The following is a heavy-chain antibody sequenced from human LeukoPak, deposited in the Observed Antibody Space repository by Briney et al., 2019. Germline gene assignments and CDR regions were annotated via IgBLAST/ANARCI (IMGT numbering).Heavy chain of an antibody. V-gene: IGHV3-23*01. CDR3: AKYSSSWLYFDY. Sequence: GGSLRLSCAASGFTFDDYGMSWVRQAPGKGLEWVSAISGSGGSTYYADSVKGRFTISRDNSKNTLYLQMNSLRAEDTAVYYCAKYSSSWLYFDYWGQGTLVTVSS. D-gene: IGHD6-13*01. CDR2: ISGSGGST. J-gene: IGHJ4*02. CDR1: GFTFDDYG.